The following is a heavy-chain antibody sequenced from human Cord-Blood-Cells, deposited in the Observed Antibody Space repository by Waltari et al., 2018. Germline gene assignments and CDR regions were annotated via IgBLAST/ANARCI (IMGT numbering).Heavy chain of an antibody. Sequence: QVQLVESGGGVVQPGRSLRLSCAACGFTFSSYAMHWVRQAPGKGLEWVAVISYDGSNKYYADSVKGRFTISRDNSKNTLYLQMNSLRAEDTAVYYCAREEEQQLVDYWGQGTLVTVSS. J-gene: IGHJ4*02. CDR1: GFTFSSYA. V-gene: IGHV3-30-3*01. CDR3: AREEEQQLVDY. CDR2: ISYDGSNK. D-gene: IGHD6-13*01.